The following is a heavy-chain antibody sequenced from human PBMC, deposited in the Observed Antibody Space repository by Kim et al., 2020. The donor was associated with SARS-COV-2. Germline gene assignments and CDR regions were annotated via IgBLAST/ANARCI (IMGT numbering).Heavy chain of an antibody. V-gene: IGHV3-23*01. CDR3: AKEFSQQLVRRRYYYYGMDV. D-gene: IGHD6-13*01. J-gene: IGHJ6*02. Sequence: GRLTISRNNSKNTLYLQMNSLRAEDTAVYYCAKEFSQQLVRRRYYYYGMDVWGQGTTVTVSS.